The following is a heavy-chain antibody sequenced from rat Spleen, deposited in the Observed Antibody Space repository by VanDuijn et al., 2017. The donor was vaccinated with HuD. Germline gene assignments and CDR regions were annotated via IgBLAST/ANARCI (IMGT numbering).Heavy chain of an antibody. Sequence: EVQLVESGGGLVQPGRSLKLSCAASGFTFSNYDMAWVRQAPTKGLEWVASISTGGGNTYYRDSVKGRFTISRDNAKSTLYLQMDSLRSEDTATYYCARHPYVYYGLLLPFDYWGQGVMVTVSS. J-gene: IGHJ2*01. CDR1: GFTFSNYD. CDR3: ARHPYVYYGLLLPFDY. D-gene: IGHD1-6*01. V-gene: IGHV5S23*01. CDR2: ISTGGGNT.